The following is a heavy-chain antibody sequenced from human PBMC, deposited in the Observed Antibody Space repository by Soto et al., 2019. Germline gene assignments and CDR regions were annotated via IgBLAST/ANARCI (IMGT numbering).Heavy chain of an antibody. CDR1: GYTFTTYA. CDR2: INAGNGNT. V-gene: IGHV1-3*01. CDR3: ARDQGYYDSGGYYYY. D-gene: IGHD3-22*01. Sequence: QVQLVQSGAEVKKPGASVKVSCKASGYTFTTYAIHWVRQAPGQRLEWMGWINAGNGNTKYSQKFQGRVTITRDTSASAAYMELSIPRSEDTAMYYCARDQGYYDSGGYYYYWGQGSLVTVSS. J-gene: IGHJ4*02.